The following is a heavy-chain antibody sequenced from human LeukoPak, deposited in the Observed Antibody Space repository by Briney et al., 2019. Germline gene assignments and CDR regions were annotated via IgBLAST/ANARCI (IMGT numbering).Heavy chain of an antibody. CDR1: GFTFSSYA. J-gene: IGHJ4*02. CDR3: AKVGHCSSTNCYAEFRFDY. V-gene: IGHV3-30*04. Sequence: GGSLRLSCAASGFTFSSYAMHWVRQAPGKGLEWVAVISHDGSNKYYADSVKGRFTISRDKSKNTLYLQMNSLRAEDTAVYYCAKVGHCSSTNCYAEFRFDYWGQGTLVTVSS. D-gene: IGHD2-2*01. CDR2: ISHDGSNK.